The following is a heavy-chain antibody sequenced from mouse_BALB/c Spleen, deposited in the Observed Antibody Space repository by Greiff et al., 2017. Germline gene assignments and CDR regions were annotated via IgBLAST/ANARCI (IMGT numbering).Heavy chain of an antibody. CDR1: GYSITSGYY. J-gene: IGHJ2*01. CDR3: ASLGRYYFDY. CDR2: ISYDGSN. V-gene: IGHV3-6*02. D-gene: IGHD4-1*01. Sequence: EVKLQESGPGLVKPSQSLSLTCSVTGYSITSGYYWNWIRQFPGNKLEWMGYISYDGSNNYNPSLKNRISITRDTSKNQFFLKLNSVTTEDTATYYCASLGRYYFDYWGQGTTLTVSS.